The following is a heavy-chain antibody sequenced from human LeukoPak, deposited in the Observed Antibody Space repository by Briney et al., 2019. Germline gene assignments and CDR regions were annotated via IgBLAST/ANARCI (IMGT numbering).Heavy chain of an antibody. CDR2: IYHSGSA. CDR3: ARHVAPDMDYFDY. CDR1: GDSISSNW. J-gene: IGHJ4*02. Sequence: SETLSLTCTVSGDSISSNWWTFIRQPPGKGLEWIGYIYHSGSAKYNPSLKSRLSLSVDTSKNQFSLTLTSVTAADTAVYYCARHVAPDMDYFDYWGPGTLVTVSP. V-gene: IGHV4-59*08. D-gene: IGHD2-15*01.